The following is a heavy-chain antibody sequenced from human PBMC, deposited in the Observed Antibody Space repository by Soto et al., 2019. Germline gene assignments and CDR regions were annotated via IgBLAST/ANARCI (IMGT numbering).Heavy chain of an antibody. V-gene: IGHV4-59*01. Sequence: PSETLSLTCTVSGGSISSYYWSWIRQPPGKGLEWIGYMYNTGSTIYNPSLKSRVTISVDTSKNQFSLKLNSVTAADTAVYYCARDLGAQQLVKAYNWFDPWGQGILVTVSS. D-gene: IGHD6-13*01. CDR2: MYNTGST. CDR1: GGSISSYY. J-gene: IGHJ5*02. CDR3: ARDLGAQQLVKAYNWFDP.